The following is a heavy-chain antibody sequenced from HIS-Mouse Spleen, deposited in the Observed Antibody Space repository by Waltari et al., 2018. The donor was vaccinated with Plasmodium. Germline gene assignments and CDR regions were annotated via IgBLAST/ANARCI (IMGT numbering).Heavy chain of an antibody. CDR2: IYYSGST. D-gene: IGHD1-26*01. V-gene: IGHV4-39*01. CDR1: GGSISSSSYY. Sequence: QLQLQESGPGLVRPSETLSLTCPVSGGSISSSSYYWGWTRQPPGKGLEWIGGIYYSGSTYYNPSLKSRVTISVDTSKNQFSLKLSSVTAADTAVYYCARRGGSYYYFDYWGQGTLVTVSS. CDR3: ARRGGSYYYFDY. J-gene: IGHJ4*02.